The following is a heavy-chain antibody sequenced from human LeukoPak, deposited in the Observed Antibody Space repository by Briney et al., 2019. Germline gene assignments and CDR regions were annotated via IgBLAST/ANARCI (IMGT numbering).Heavy chain of an antibody. CDR1: GGSISSYY. CDR3: ARGPYSYDSSGAFDI. J-gene: IGHJ3*02. Sequence: SETLSLTCTVSGGSISSYYWSWIRQPAGKGLEWVGRISSSGSTNYNPSLKSRVTISVDTSKNQFSLKLSSVTAADTAVYFCARGPYSYDSSGAFDIWGQGTMVTVSS. D-gene: IGHD3-22*01. V-gene: IGHV4-4*07. CDR2: ISSSGST.